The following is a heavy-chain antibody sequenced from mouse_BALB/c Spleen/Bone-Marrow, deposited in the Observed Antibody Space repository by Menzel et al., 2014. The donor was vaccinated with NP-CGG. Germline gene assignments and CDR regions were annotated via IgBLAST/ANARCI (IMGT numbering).Heavy chain of an antibody. CDR3: ARQDITAASDY. Sequence: VQLQQSGAELVRPGTSVKLSCKASGYSFISYWMNWVKQRPGEGLEWIGTIHPSDSETRLNQKFKDKATLTVDKSSSTVYMQFSSPSSEDSAVYYCARQDITAASDYWGQGTTLTVSS. D-gene: IGHD1-2*01. CDR2: IHPSDSET. V-gene: IGHV1-61*01. CDR1: GYSFISYW. J-gene: IGHJ2*01.